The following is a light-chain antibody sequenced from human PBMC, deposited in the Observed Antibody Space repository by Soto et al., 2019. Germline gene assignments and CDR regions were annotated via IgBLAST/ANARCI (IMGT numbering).Light chain of an antibody. CDR1: QSISSY. CDR3: QQSYSTTWT. Sequence: DIQMTQSPSSRSASVGDRVPITCQASQSISSYLNWYQQKPGKAPKLLIYAASSLQSGVPSRFSGSGSGTDFTLTVSSLQPEDFATYYCQQSYSTTWTFGQGTKVEIK. CDR2: AAS. V-gene: IGKV1-39*01. J-gene: IGKJ1*01.